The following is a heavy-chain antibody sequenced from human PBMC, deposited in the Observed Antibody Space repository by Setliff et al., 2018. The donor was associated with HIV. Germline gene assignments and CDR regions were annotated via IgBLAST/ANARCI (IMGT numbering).Heavy chain of an antibody. J-gene: IGHJ4*02. Sequence: ASVKVSCKSSDYNFNNFGVSWVRQAPGQGLEWLGWMNPNSGRAGSAQMFQGRLTMTRDTSTSTAYMELSSLTSDDTAIYYCARGRLSWSPDFWGQGTLVTVSS. CDR1: DYNFNNFG. V-gene: IGHV1-8*01. CDR3: ARGRLSWSPDF. CDR2: MNPNSGRA.